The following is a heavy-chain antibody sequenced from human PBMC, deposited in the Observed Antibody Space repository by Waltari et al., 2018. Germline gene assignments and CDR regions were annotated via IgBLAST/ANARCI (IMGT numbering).Heavy chain of an antibody. CDR1: FYAINRGYY. CDR3: ARMGLGYCASARCYKNDA. D-gene: IGHD2-15*01. Sequence: QVQLQASGPGLVKPSETLSLTCDVSFYAINRGYYWGWLRQPPGKGLEWIGSVYYDGSAYYSESLKSRVDISMDTSKNQVSLKLSSVTAADTAVYYCARMGLGYCASARCYKNDAWGQGILVTVSS. CDR2: VYYDGSA. J-gene: IGHJ5*02. V-gene: IGHV4-38-2*01.